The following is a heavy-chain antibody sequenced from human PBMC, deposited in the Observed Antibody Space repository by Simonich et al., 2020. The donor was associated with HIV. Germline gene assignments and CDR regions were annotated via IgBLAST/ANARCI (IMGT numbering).Heavy chain of an antibody. V-gene: IGHV1-69*13. CDR3: ARKGGGRGVYYFDY. CDR1: GGTFDSFA. J-gene: IGHJ4*02. CDR2: INPIYGTA. Sequence: QVQLVQSGAEVKKPGSSVKVSCKASGGTFDSFAISWVRHAPGLGLEWVSRINPIYGTANYAQMCQGRGTITAEESTSTAYMELSSLRSEDTGIYYCARKGGGRGVYYFDYWGQGTLVTVSS. D-gene: IGHD3-10*01.